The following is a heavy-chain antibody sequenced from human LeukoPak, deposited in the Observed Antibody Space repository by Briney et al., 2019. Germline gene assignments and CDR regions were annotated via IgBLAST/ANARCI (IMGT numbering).Heavy chain of an antibody. CDR3: AKSGLNRFDY. CDR1: GFTFNIFG. Sequence: PGGTLRLSCAASGFTFNIFGMSWVRQAPGKGLEWVSSISGTYTSTYYADSVKGRFTISRDNSKNTLYLQMNSLRAEDTAVYYCAKSGLNRFDYWGQGTLVTVSS. D-gene: IGHD1-14*01. V-gene: IGHV3-23*01. J-gene: IGHJ4*02. CDR2: ISGTYTST.